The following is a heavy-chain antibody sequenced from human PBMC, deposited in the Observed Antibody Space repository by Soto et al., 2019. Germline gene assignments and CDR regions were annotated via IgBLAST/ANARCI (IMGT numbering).Heavy chain of an antibody. CDR1: GGTFSTYT. J-gene: IGHJ5*02. D-gene: IGHD2-15*01. CDR2: IIPIFGTP. V-gene: IGHV1-69*06. Sequence: GASVKVSCKAPGGTFSTYTFSWVRQAPGQGLEWMGRIIPIFGTPYYAQKFQGRVTITADKSTSTVYMELSSLGSDDTAVYFCARGLECRGYCLDKPTWFGPWGQGTLVTVSS. CDR3: ARGLECRGYCLDKPTWFGP.